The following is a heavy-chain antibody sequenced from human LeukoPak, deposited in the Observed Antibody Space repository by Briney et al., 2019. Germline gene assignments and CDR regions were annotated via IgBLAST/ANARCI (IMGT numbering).Heavy chain of an antibody. Sequence: GGSLRLSCVGSGYTFTTYGMSWVRQAPGKGLEWVSALSGSGGTTYYADSVKGRFTISRDNSRNTLSLQMNSLRSDDTAVYYCAREGNWNYFDPWGQGTLVTVSS. D-gene: IGHD1-7*01. V-gene: IGHV3-23*01. CDR1: GYTFTTYG. CDR3: AREGNWNYFDP. CDR2: LSGSGGTT. J-gene: IGHJ5*02.